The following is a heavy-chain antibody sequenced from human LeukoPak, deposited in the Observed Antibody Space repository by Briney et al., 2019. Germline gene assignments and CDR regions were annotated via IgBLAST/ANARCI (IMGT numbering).Heavy chain of an antibody. CDR2: INHSGST. J-gene: IGHJ3*02. D-gene: IGHD3-9*01. CDR3: ARGPHYDILTGYYNDAFDI. V-gene: IGHV4-34*01. Sequence: SETLSLTCAVYGGSFSGYYWSWIRQPPGKGLEWIGEINHSGSTNYNPSLKSRVTISVDTSKNQFSLRLSSVTAADTAVYYCARGPHYDILTGYYNDAFDIWGQGTMVTVSS. CDR1: GGSFSGYY.